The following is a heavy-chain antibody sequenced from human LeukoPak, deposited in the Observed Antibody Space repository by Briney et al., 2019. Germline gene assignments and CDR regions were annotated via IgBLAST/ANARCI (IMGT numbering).Heavy chain of an antibody. Sequence: GGSLRLSCAASGFIFSTYSMNWVRQAPGKGLEWISYISTSSSTISYADSVKGRFTISSDIVKNSLYLQMNSLRAEDTAVYYCARDHHYSFDYWGRGTLVTVSS. J-gene: IGHJ4*02. CDR2: ISTSSSTI. CDR1: GFIFSTYS. V-gene: IGHV3-48*01. CDR3: ARDHHYSFDY. D-gene: IGHD2-21*01.